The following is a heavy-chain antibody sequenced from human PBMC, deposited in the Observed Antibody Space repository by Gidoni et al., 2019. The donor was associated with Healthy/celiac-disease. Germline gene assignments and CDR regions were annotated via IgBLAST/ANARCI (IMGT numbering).Heavy chain of an antibody. Sequence: EVQLVESGGGLVQPGRSLRLSCAASGFTFDDYAMHWVRQAPGKGLEWVSGISWNSGSIGYADSVKGRFTISRDNAKNSLYLQMNSLRAEDTALYYCAKDTKFGGHGGYFDYWGQGTLVTVSS. V-gene: IGHV3-9*01. J-gene: IGHJ4*02. CDR3: AKDTKFGGHGGYFDY. CDR2: ISWNSGSI. CDR1: GFTFDDYA. D-gene: IGHD3-10*01.